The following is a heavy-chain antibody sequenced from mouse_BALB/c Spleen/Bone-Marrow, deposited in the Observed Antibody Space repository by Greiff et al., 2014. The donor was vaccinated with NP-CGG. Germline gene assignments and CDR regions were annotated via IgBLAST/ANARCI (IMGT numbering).Heavy chain of an antibody. CDR1: GYTFTSYY. D-gene: IGHD2-12*01. J-gene: IGHJ4*01. CDR3: ARDCYDGGEYYYAMDY. V-gene: IGHV1S56*01. CDR2: IYPGDGST. Sequence: VQLQQSGPELVKPGASVKMSCKASGYTFTSYYIHWVKQRPGQGLEWIGWIYPGDGSTKYNEKFKGKTTLTADKSSSTAYMLLTSLTSENSAIHFCARDCYDGGEYYYAMDYWGQGTSVTVSS.